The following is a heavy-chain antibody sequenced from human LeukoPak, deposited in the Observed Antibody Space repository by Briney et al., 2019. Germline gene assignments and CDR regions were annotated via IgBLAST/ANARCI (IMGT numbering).Heavy chain of an antibody. V-gene: IGHV4-39*01. D-gene: IGHD5-12*01. J-gene: IGHJ6*03. Sequence: SETLSLTCTVSGGSISSSSYYWGWIRQPPGKGLEWIGSIYYSGSTYYNPSLKSRVTISVDTPKNQFSLKLSSVTAADTAVYYCARQQSGYVGGYYYYMDVWGKGTTVTVSS. CDR1: GGSISSSSYY. CDR3: ARQQSGYVGGYYYYMDV. CDR2: IYYSGST.